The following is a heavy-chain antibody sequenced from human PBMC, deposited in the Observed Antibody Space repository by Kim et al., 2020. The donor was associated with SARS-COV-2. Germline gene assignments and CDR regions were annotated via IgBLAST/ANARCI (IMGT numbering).Heavy chain of an antibody. J-gene: IGHJ4*02. D-gene: IGHD5-18*01. CDR1: GFTFDDYA. Sequence: GGSLRLSCAASGFTFDDYAMHWVRQAPGKGLEWVSGISWNSGSIGYADSVKGRFTISRDNAKNSLYLQMNSLRAEDTALYYCAKAPTYTAMVYYFDYWGQGTLVTVSS. CDR2: ISWNSGSI. V-gene: IGHV3-9*01. CDR3: AKAPTYTAMVYYFDY.